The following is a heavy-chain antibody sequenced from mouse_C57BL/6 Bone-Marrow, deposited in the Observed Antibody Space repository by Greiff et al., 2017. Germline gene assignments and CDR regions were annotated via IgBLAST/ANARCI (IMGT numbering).Heavy chain of an antibody. CDR1: GYTFTDYN. D-gene: IGHD2-3*01. J-gene: IGHJ2*01. CDR3: ARSGDGYYLPSFDY. CDR2: INPNNGGT. V-gene: IGHV1-18*01. Sequence: EVQLQQSGPELVKPGASVQIPCKASGYTFTDYNMDWVKQSHGKSLEWIGDINPNNGGTIYNQKFKGKATLTVDKSSSTAYMELRSLTSEDTAVYYCARSGDGYYLPSFDYWGQGTTLTVSS.